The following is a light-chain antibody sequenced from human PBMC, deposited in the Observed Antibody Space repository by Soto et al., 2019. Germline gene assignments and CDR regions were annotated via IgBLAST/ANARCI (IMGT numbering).Light chain of an antibody. CDR2: GNN. CDR3: QSYDSSLRVSV. Sequence: QSALTQSPSVSGAPGQSVSISCTGTSSNIGAGFDVHWYQQVPATAPKLLIYGNNNRPSGVPDRFSGSKSGTSASLAITGLQAEDEADYYCQSYDSSLRVSVFGGGTKLTVL. J-gene: IGLJ2*01. CDR1: SSNIGAGFD. V-gene: IGLV1-40*01.